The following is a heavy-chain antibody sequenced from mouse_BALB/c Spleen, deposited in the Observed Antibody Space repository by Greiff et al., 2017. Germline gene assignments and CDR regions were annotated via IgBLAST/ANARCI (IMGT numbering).Heavy chain of an antibody. CDR1: GFTFSSYG. Sequence: EVKLVESGGGLVQPGGSLKLSCAASGFTFSSYGMSWVRQTPDKRLELVATINSNGGSTYYPDSVKGRFTISRDNAKNTLYLQMSSLKSEDTAMYYCARDNYGSSPAWFAYWGQGTLVTVSA. CDR3: ARDNYGSSPAWFAY. J-gene: IGHJ3*01. V-gene: IGHV5-6-3*01. D-gene: IGHD1-1*01. CDR2: INSNGGST.